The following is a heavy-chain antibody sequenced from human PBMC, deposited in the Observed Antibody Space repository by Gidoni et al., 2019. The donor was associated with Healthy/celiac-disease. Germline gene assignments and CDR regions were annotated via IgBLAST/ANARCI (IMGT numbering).Heavy chain of an antibody. J-gene: IGHJ6*02. D-gene: IGHD3-22*01. Sequence: QVQLQESGPGLVKPSETLSLTCTVSGGSISSYYWSWIRQPAGKGLEWIGRIYTSGSTNYNPSLKSRVTMSVDTSKNQFSLKLSSVTAADTAVYYCARLYDSSGYYYNYYYGMDVWGQGTTVTVSS. CDR2: IYTSGST. V-gene: IGHV4-4*07. CDR3: ARLYDSSGYYYNYYYGMDV. CDR1: GGSISSYY.